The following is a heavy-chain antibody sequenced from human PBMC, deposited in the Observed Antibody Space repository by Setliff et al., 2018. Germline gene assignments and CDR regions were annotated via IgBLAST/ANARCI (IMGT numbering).Heavy chain of an antibody. CDR3: ARDSSTVTPGGDAFDI. Sequence: GGSLRLSCAASGFTFRSYAMHWVRQAPVKGLEYVSEISSNGGSTYYADSVKGRFTISRDNSKNTLYLQMGSLRVEDMAVYYCARDSSTVTPGGDAFDIWGRGTMVTVSS. D-gene: IGHD4-17*01. V-gene: IGHV3-64*02. CDR2: ISSNGGST. J-gene: IGHJ3*02. CDR1: GFTFRSYA.